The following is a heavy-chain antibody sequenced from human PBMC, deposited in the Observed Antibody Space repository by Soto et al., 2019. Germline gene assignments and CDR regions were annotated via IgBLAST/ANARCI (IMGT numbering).Heavy chain of an antibody. V-gene: IGHV1-46*03. D-gene: IGHD3-3*01. CDR3: FRDVGD. Sequence: QVQLVQSGAEVKKPGASVKVSCKVSGNIFTSQYMHWVRQAPGQGLEWMAMINPSGGRTSYAQMFKGRVTMTRDTSTSTVHMELSSRRSEDTAVYYCFRDVGDWGQGTLVTVSS. CDR2: INPSGGRT. CDR1: GNIFTSQY. J-gene: IGHJ4*02.